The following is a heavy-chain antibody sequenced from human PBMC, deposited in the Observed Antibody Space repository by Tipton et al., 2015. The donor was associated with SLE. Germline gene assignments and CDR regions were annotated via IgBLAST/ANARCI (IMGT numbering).Heavy chain of an antibody. CDR1: GVSIRSHY. CDR3: ASSCSGGSCYA. D-gene: IGHD2-15*01. Sequence: TLSLTCTVSGVSIRSHYWSWIRQSPGKGLEWIGYMYNNERTKNNLSLESRVTMSVETSKNQFTLRLTSVTAADTAVYYCASSCSGGSCYAWGQGTLVTVSS. CDR2: MYNNERT. J-gene: IGHJ4*02. V-gene: IGHV4-59*11.